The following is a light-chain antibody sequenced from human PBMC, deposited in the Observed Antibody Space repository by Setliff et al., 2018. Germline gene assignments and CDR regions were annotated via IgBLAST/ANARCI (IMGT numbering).Light chain of an antibody. CDR2: EVS. Sequence: QSALAQPPSASGSPGQSLTISCTGTSSDVGAYNYVSWYQQHPGKAPKLMIYEVSNRPSGVSNRFSGSKSGNTASLTISGLQAEGEAHYFCSAYTGSSPVFGTGTKVTVL. CDR1: SSDVGAYNY. CDR3: SAYTGSSPV. V-gene: IGLV2-14*01. J-gene: IGLJ1*01.